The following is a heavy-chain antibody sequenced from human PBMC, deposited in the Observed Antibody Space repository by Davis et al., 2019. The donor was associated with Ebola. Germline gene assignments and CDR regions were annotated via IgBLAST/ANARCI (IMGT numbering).Heavy chain of an antibody. CDR1: GFTFSSYA. V-gene: IGHV3-23*01. Sequence: GESLKISCAASGFTFSSYAMSWVRQAPGKGLEWVSAISGSGGSTYYADSVKGRFTISRDNSKNTLYLQMNSLRAEDTAVYYCAKDEIVLPIDYWGQGTLVTVSS. D-gene: IGHD1-26*01. CDR3: AKDEIVLPIDY. J-gene: IGHJ4*02. CDR2: ISGSGGST.